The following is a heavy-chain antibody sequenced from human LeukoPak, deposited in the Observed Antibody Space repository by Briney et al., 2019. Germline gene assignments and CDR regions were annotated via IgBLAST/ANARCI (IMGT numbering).Heavy chain of an antibody. D-gene: IGHD2-2*01. CDR2: ISYDGSNK. Sequence: PGGSLRLSCAASGFTFSSYAMHWVRQAPGKGLEWVAVISYDGSNKYYADSVKGRFTISRDNSKNTLYLQMNSLRAEDTAVYYCARDDIVVVPAANLEDYYYGMDVWGQGTTVTVSS. J-gene: IGHJ6*02. CDR3: ARDDIVVVPAANLEDYYYGMDV. V-gene: IGHV3-30-3*01. CDR1: GFTFSSYA.